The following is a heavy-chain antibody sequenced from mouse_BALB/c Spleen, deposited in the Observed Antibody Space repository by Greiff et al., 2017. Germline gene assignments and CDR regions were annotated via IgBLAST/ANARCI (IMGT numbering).Heavy chain of an antibody. CDR3: ARPDSSGSLYFDY. D-gene: IGHD3-2*01. Sequence: VQLQQSGAELVRPGTSVKVSCKASGYAFTNYLIEWVKQRPGQGLEWIGVINPGSGGTNYNEKFKGKATLTADKSSSTAYMQLSSLTSDDSAVYFCARPDSSGSLYFDYWGQGTTLTVSS. CDR1: GYAFTNYL. V-gene: IGHV1-54*01. CDR2: INPGSGGT. J-gene: IGHJ2*01.